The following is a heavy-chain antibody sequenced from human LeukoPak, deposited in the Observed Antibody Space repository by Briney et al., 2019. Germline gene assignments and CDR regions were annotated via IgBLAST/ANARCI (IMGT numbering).Heavy chain of an antibody. V-gene: IGHV4-34*01. J-gene: IGHJ4*02. CDR2: INHSGST. D-gene: IGHD5-24*01. CDR1: GGSFSGYY. CDR3: ARGEMGGYNSGDYFDY. Sequence: SETLSLTCAVYGGSFSGYYRSWIRQPPGKGLEWIGEINHSGSTNYNPSLKSRVTISVDTSKNQFSLKLSSVTAADTAVYYCARGEMGGYNSGDYFDYWGQGTLVTASS.